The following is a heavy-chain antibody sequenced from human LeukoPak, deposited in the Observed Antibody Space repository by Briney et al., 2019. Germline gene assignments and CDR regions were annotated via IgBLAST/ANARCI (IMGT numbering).Heavy chain of an antibody. CDR2: IYTSGST. D-gene: IGHD1-26*01. Sequence: SETLSLTCTVSGGSIRSYYWSWIRQPAGKGLEWIGRIYTSGSTNYNPSLKSRVTMSVDTSKNQFSLKLSSVTAADTAVYYCARGRPYSGSLRYYFDYWGQGTLVTVSS. J-gene: IGHJ4*02. CDR3: ARGRPYSGSLRYYFDY. CDR1: GGSIRSYY. V-gene: IGHV4-4*07.